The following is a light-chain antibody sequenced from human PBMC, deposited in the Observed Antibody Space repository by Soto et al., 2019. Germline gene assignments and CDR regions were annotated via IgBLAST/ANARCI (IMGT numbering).Light chain of an antibody. CDR1: QSISSW. CDR2: AAS. J-gene: IGKJ1*01. V-gene: IGKV1-27*01. CDR3: QEYNSAPRT. Sequence: DIQMTQSPSTLSASVGDRVTITCRASQSISSWLAWYQQKPGKVPKLLIYAASTLQSGVPSRFSGSGSGTDFTLTISSLQPEDVATYYCQEYNSAPRTFGQGTKVEIK.